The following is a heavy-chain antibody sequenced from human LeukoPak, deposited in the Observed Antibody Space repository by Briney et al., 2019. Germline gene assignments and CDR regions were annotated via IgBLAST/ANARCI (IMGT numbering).Heavy chain of an antibody. V-gene: IGHV3-23*01. CDR2: ISSSGGST. CDR3: AKTTIVVVVAATIFDY. Sequence: QPGGSLRLSCAASGFTFSSYAMSWVRQASGKGLEWVSAISSSGGSTYYADSVKGRFTISRDNSKNTLYLQMNSLRAEDTAVYYCAKTTIVVVVAATIFDYWGQGTLVTVSS. J-gene: IGHJ4*02. D-gene: IGHD2-15*01. CDR1: GFTFSSYA.